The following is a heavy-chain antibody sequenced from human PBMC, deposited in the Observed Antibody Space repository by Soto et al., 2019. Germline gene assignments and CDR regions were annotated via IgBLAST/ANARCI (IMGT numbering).Heavy chain of an antibody. J-gene: IGHJ6*03. CDR1: GGTFSSYT. V-gene: IGHV1-69*02. CDR2: IIPILGIA. Sequence: SGKVSCKASGGTFSSYTISWVRQAPGQGLEWMGRIIPILGIANYAQKFQGRVTITADKSTSTAYMELSSLRSEDTAVYYCARVFRPNIVVGMDVWGKGTTVTVSS. D-gene: IGHD2-2*01. CDR3: ARVFRPNIVVGMDV.